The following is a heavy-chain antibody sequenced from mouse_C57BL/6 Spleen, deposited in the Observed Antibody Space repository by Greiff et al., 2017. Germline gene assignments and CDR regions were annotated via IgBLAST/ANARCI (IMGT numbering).Heavy chain of an antibody. Sequence: QVQLQQSDAELVKPGASVKISCKVSGYTFTEYTIHWVKQRSGQGLEWIGWFYPGSGSIKYNEKFKDKATLTADKSSSTVYMELSRLTSEDSAVXFCARHEDNYGSSYSSWFAYWGQGTLVTVSA. D-gene: IGHD1-1*01. J-gene: IGHJ3*01. V-gene: IGHV1-62-2*01. CDR3: ARHEDNYGSSYSSWFAY. CDR2: FYPGSGSI. CDR1: GYTFTEYT.